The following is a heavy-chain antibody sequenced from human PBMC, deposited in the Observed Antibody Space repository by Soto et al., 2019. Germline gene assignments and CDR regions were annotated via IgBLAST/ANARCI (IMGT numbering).Heavy chain of an antibody. J-gene: IGHJ6*02. CDR3: ARALGYCGGDCPGYGMDV. D-gene: IGHD2-21*02. CDR1: GYTFTSYY. Sequence: ASVNVSCKASGYTFTSYYMHWVRQAPGQGLEWMGIINPSGGSTSYAQKFQGRVTMTRDTSTSTVYMELSSLRSEDTAVYYCARALGYCGGDCPGYGMDVWGQGTTVTVSS. V-gene: IGHV1-46*01. CDR2: INPSGGST.